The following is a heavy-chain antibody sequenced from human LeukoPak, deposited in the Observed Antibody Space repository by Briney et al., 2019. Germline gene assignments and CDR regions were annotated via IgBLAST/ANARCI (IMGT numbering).Heavy chain of an antibody. D-gene: IGHD6-13*01. J-gene: IGHJ5*02. Sequence: GGSLRLSCAASGFTFSSYAMHWVRQAPGKGLEWVAVISYDGSNKYYADSVKGRFTISRDNSKNTLYLQMNSLRAEDTAAYYCARVFGSSSWFNWFDPWGQGTLVTASS. CDR1: GFTFSSYA. V-gene: IGHV3-30*01. CDR2: ISYDGSNK. CDR3: ARVFGSSSWFNWFDP.